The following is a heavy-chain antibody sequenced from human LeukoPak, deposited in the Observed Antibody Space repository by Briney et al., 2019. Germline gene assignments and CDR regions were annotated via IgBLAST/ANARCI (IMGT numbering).Heavy chain of an antibody. CDR1: GFTFSSYS. CDR3: AKGRFPIVVVTTPDY. CDR2: ISSSSSYI. Sequence: GGSLRLSCAASGFTFSSYSMNWVRQAPGKGLEWVSSISSSSSYIYYADSVKGRFTISRDNAKNSLYLQMNSLRAEDTALYYCAKGRFPIVVVTTPDYWGQGTLVTVSS. D-gene: IGHD3-22*01. J-gene: IGHJ4*02. V-gene: IGHV3-21*04.